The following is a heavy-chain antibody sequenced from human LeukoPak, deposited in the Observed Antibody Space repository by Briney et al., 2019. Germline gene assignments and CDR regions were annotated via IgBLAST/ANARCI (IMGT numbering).Heavy chain of an antibody. J-gene: IGHJ4*02. D-gene: IGHD3-22*01. CDR2: IIPIFGTG. CDR3: AREGVVIPLGDY. CDR1: GGTFSSYA. V-gene: IGHV1-69*13. Sequence: SVKVSCKASGGTFSSYAISWVRQAPGQGLEWMGGIIPIFGTGNYAQKFQGRVTFTADESTSTAYMELSSLRSEDTAVYYCAREGVVIPLGDYWGQGTLVTVSS.